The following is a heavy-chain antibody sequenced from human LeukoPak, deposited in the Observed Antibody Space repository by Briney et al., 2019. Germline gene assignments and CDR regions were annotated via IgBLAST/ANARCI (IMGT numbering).Heavy chain of an antibody. J-gene: IGHJ5*02. CDR2: IYPGDSDT. CDR3: ARHLKYSSSAGVNWFDP. V-gene: IGHV5-51*01. Sequence: GESLKISCKGSGYSFTSYWIGWVRQMPGKGLEWMGIIYPGDSDTRYSPSFQGQVTISADKSISTAYPQWSSLKASDTAMYYCARHLKYSSSAGVNWFDPWGQGTLVTVSS. D-gene: IGHD6-6*01. CDR1: GYSFTSYW.